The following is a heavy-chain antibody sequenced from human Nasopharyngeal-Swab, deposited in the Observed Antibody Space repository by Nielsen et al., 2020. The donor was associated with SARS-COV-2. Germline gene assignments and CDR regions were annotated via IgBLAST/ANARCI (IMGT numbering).Heavy chain of an antibody. CDR1: GFTFSNYA. J-gene: IGHJ5*02. D-gene: IGHD3-10*01. CDR2: ISYDGNYK. Sequence: GGSLRLSCIVSGFTFSGFTFSNYAMHWVRQAPGKELEWMAVISYDGNYKYYADSVKGRFTISRDNSKNTVFLQMNSLRAEDTAVYYCARDYPGIGWFDPWGQGTLVTVSS. CDR3: ARDYPGIGWFDP. V-gene: IGHV3-30*03.